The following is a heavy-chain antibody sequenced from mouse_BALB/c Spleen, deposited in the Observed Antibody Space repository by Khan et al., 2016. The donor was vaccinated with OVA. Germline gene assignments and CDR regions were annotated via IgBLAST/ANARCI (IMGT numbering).Heavy chain of an antibody. J-gene: IGHJ1*01. CDR3: TRDGNYAHWFFDV. CDR1: GFTFSSYT. CDR2: ISSGATYT. D-gene: IGHD2-1*01. Sequence: EVELVESGGGLVKPGGSLKLSCAASGFTFSSYTLSWVRQTPEKRLEWVATISSGATYTYYPDSVKGRFTISSDTAKNTLYLQMSSLKSEDTAMYYCTRDGNYAHWFFDVWGAGTTVTVSS. V-gene: IGHV5-6-4*01.